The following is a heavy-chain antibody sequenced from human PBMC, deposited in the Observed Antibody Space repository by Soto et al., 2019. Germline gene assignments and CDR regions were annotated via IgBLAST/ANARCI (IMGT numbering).Heavy chain of an antibody. J-gene: IGHJ4*02. Sequence: GSLRLSCAASGFTFSSDGMHWVRQAPGKGLGWGGGRSHDGSNKYYAEFGKGGFAISRYNTKNPLYLQMNSLRAEDTAVYYCAKGDIVLMVYAIPPDYWGQGTLVTVSS. CDR1: GFTFSSDG. CDR2: RSHDGSNK. V-gene: IGHV3-30*18. D-gene: IGHD2-8*01. CDR3: AKGDIVLMVYAIPPDY.